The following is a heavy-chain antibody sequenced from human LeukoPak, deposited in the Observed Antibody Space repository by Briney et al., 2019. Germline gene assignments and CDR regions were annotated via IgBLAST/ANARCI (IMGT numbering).Heavy chain of an antibody. V-gene: IGHV3-15*01. Sequence: PGGSLRLSCAPSGFTFSNAWMSWVRQAPGKGLEWVGRIKRKSDGETTDYAASVKGRFTISRDDSKNTVSLQMNSLKTEDTAVYYCTTEWNYGSGSIFDYWGQGTLVTVSS. CDR3: TTEWNYGSGSIFDY. CDR1: GFTFSNAW. D-gene: IGHD3-10*01. J-gene: IGHJ4*02. CDR2: IKRKSDGETT.